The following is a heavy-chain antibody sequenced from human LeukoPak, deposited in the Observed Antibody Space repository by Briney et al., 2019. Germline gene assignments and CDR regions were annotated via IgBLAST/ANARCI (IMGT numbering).Heavy chain of an antibody. J-gene: IGHJ3*02. CDR3: ARDRWSSNSSEGTFDI. V-gene: IGHV1-18*01. CDR1: GYIFSNYG. D-gene: IGHD6-6*01. CDR2: ISVYNGNT. Sequence: ASVKVSCKASGYIFSNYGISWVRQAPGQGLEWMGWISVYNGNTVYAQNLRDRVTMTTDTSTSTGYMELRSLRSDDTAVYYCARDRWSSNSSEGTFDIWGQGTMVIVSS.